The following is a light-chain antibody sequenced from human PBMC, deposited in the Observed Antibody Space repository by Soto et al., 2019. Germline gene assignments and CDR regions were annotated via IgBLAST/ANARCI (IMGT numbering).Light chain of an antibody. Sequence: QSVLTQPPSASGTPGQRVTISCSGSNSNIGSNTVSWYQQLPGTAPKLLIYNTSQRPSGVPDRFSGSKSGTSASLTISGLQSEDEADYSCTSWDDSLIGFYVFGNGTKVTVL. CDR2: NTS. J-gene: IGLJ1*01. CDR1: NSNIGSNT. V-gene: IGLV1-44*01. CDR3: TSWDDSLIGFYV.